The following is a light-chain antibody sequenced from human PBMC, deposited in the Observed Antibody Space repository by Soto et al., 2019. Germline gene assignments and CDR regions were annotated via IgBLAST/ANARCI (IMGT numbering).Light chain of an antibody. Sequence: QAVVTQPPSASASLGASVTLTCTLSSGYSNYKVDWYQLRPGKGPRFVMRVGTGGIVGSKGDGIPDRFSVLGSGLNRYLTIKNIQEEDESDYHCGTDHGSGSNFVVFGGGTKLTVL. J-gene: IGLJ2*01. CDR2: VGTGGIVG. CDR1: SGYSNYK. CDR3: GTDHGSGSNFVV. V-gene: IGLV9-49*01.